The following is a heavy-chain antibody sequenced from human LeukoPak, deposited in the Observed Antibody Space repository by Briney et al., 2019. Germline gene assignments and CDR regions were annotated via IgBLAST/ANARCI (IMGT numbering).Heavy chain of an antibody. J-gene: IGHJ4*02. D-gene: IGHD3-22*01. CDR1: GYTFTGFH. V-gene: IGHV1-2*02. CDR2: INPNSGGT. CDR3: ARALSPCIVMVSEYPQASH. Sequence: ASVKVSCKASGYTFTGFHMHWVRQAPGQGLEGMGWINPNSGGTNYAQKFQGRVTMTRDTSISTAYMELSRLRSDDTAVYYCARALSPCIVMVSEYPQASHWGQGTLVTVSS.